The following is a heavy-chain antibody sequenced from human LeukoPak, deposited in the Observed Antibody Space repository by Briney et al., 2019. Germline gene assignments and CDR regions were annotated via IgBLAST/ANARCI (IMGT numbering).Heavy chain of an antibody. CDR2: IRSSGSTI. Sequence: GGSLRLSCAASGFTFSDYYMSWIRQAPGKGLEWVSYIRSSGSTIYYADSVKGRFTISRDNAKNSLYLQMNSLRAEDTAVYYCARPYYYDSSGYYRRDAFDIWGQGTMVTVSS. V-gene: IGHV3-11*01. CDR1: GFTFSDYY. D-gene: IGHD3-22*01. CDR3: ARPYYYDSSGYYRRDAFDI. J-gene: IGHJ3*02.